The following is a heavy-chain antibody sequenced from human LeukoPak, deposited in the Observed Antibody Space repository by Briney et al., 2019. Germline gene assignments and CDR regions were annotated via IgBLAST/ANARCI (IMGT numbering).Heavy chain of an antibody. CDR2: ISYDGSKK. D-gene: IGHD3/OR15-3a*01. V-gene: IGHV3-30*04. J-gene: IGHJ4*02. Sequence: HPGRSLRLSCAASGFTFSTYALHWVRQAPGKGLEWVAVISYDGSKKYYADPLKGRFTISRDNSTNTLFLQMNSLRAEDTAVYYCARDYSSTSFLDWWGQGTLVTVSS. CDR1: GFTFSTYA. CDR3: ARDYSSTSFLDW.